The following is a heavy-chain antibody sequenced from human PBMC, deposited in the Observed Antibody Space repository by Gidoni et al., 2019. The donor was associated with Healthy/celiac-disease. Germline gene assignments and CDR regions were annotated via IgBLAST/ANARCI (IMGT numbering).Heavy chain of an antibody. V-gene: IGHV4-38-2*02. D-gene: IGHD4-17*01. CDR2: IYHSGST. CDR1: GYSISSGYY. Sequence: QVPLQESGPGLVKPSATLSLACAVSGYSISSGYYWGWIRQPPGTGLEWIGSIYHSGSTYYNPSLKIRGTISIDTSKNQFSLKLSSVTAADTAVYDCSRDEFYNYWGGTTVTRGWFDPWGQGTLVTVSS. CDR3: SRDEFYNYWGGTTVTRGWFDP. J-gene: IGHJ5*02.